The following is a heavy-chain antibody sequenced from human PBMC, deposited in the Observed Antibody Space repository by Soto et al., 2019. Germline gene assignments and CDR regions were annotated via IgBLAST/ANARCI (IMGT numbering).Heavy chain of an antibody. CDR2: IIPISGIA. J-gene: IGHJ6*02. V-gene: IGHV1-69*02. Sequence: QVQLVQSGAEVKKPGSSVKVSCKASGGTFSSYTISWVRQAPGQGLEWMGRIIPISGIANYAQKFQGRVTITADKSTSTAYVELGSLSSEETAVYYCASDQLYADYYYYGMDVWAQGTTISVSS. CDR1: GGTFSSYT. CDR3: ASDQLYADYYYYGMDV. D-gene: IGHD3-16*02.